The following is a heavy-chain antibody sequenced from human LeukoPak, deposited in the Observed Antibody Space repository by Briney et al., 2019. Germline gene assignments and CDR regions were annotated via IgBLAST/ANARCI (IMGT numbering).Heavy chain of an antibody. CDR1: GGSVSSSNYY. CDR2: INHSGST. D-gene: IGHD5-18*01. J-gene: IGHJ4*02. Sequence: KTSETLSLTCSVSGGSVSSSNYYWSWIRQPPGKGLEWIGEINHSGSTNYNPSLKSRVTISVDTSKNQFSLKLSSVTAADTAVYYCARKTKYSVFDYWGQGTLVTVSS. CDR3: ARKTKYSVFDY. V-gene: IGHV4-39*07.